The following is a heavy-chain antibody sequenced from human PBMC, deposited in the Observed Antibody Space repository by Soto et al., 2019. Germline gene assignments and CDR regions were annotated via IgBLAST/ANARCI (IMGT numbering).Heavy chain of an antibody. Sequence: QVQLVESGGGVVQPGRSLRLSCAASGVTFSRYCMHWVRQAQGKGLEWVALISYDGSNKYYADSVKGRFTISRDNSKNMLYLQMNSLRAEDTAVYYCAKSPNPALFWSGYFDAFDLWGQGTMVTVSS. D-gene: IGHD3-3*01. CDR2: ISYDGSNK. CDR1: GVTFSRYC. CDR3: AKSPNPALFWSGYFDAFDL. J-gene: IGHJ3*01. V-gene: IGHV3-30*18.